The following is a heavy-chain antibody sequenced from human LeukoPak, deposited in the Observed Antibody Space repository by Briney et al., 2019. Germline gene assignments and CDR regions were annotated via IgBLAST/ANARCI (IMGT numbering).Heavy chain of an antibody. V-gene: IGHV3-11*04. Sequence: GGSPRLSCAASGLTFSDYYMTWIRQAPGKGLEWVSSISGTGTTIYSADSVRGRFTVSRDNARNSLFLHMNSLRAEDTAVYYCAVQITMIVVVPYFDYWGQGTLVTVSS. CDR2: ISGTGTTI. D-gene: IGHD3-22*01. CDR1: GLTFSDYY. J-gene: IGHJ4*02. CDR3: AVQITMIVVVPYFDY.